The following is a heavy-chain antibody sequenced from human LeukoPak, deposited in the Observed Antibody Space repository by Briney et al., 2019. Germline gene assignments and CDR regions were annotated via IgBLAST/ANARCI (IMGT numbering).Heavy chain of an antibody. CDR1: GFTFSNSA. J-gene: IGHJ4*02. CDR3: AKDMYYRGSGSYFNVDY. V-gene: IGHV3-30*18. Sequence: GGSLRLSCAASGFTFSNSATNWVRQAPGKGLEWVAVISYDGNNKYYSDSVKGRFTISRDNSKNTLYLQMNSLRAEDTAVYYCAKDMYYRGSGSYFNVDYWGQGTLVTVSS. D-gene: IGHD3-10*01. CDR2: ISYDGNNK.